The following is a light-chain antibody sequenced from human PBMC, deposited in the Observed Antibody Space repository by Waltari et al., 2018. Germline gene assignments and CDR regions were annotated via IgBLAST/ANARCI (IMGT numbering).Light chain of an antibody. V-gene: IGKV3-11*01. CDR2: DAS. Sequence: EIVLTQSPVTLSVSPGERGTRFCRASQSIDFQLACYQLRPGQDPRLFISDASYMATGIPARFSGSGSGTDFTLTISSLEPEDIATYYCQQRSRWPLAFGGGTNVEF. CDR3: QQRSRWPLA. J-gene: IGKJ4*01. CDR1: QSIDFQ.